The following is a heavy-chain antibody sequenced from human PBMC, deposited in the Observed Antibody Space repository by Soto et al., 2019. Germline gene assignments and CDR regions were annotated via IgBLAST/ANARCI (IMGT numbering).Heavy chain of an antibody. CDR3: ALTGWWGWFDP. D-gene: IGHD2-8*02. V-gene: IGHV2-5*02. Sequence: QITLKESGPTLVKPTQTLTLTCTFSGFSLSTSGVGVGWIRQPPGKALEWLALIYWDDDKRYSPSLKSRLTXTXXNSKNQVVLTMTNMDTVDTATYYGALTGWWGWFDPWGQGTLVTVSS. CDR1: GFSLSTSGVG. J-gene: IGHJ5*02. CDR2: IYWDDDK.